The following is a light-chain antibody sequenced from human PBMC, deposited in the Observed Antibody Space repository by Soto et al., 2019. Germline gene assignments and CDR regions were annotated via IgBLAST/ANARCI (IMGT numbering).Light chain of an antibody. J-gene: IGLJ2*01. CDR3: SAWDDSLNAVR. Sequence: QSVLTQPPSASGTPGQRVTISCSGTSSNIETNSVNWYQQLPGMAPKLLIHNTNQRPSGVPDRVSGSKSGTSASLAVSGLQSEDEADYYCSAWDDSLNAVRFGGGTKLTVL. CDR1: SSNIETNS. V-gene: IGLV1-44*01. CDR2: NTN.